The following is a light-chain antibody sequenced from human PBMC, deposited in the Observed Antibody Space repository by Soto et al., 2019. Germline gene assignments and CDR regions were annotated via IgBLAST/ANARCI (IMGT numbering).Light chain of an antibody. V-gene: IGKV3-11*01. J-gene: IGKJ5*01. Sequence: EIVITQSPATLSLSPCQRATLSFTDSQSVSTFLAWFQQKPGQPPRLLIYNASNRTTGIPARFSGSGSGTDFTLTISSLEPEDFAVYYCQQRGDWPPITFGQGTRLEI. CDR1: QSVSTF. CDR3: QQRGDWPPIT. CDR2: NAS.